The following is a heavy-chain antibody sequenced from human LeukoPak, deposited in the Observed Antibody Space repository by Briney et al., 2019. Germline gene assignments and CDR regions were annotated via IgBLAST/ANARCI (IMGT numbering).Heavy chain of an antibody. V-gene: IGHV4-39*07. CDR1: GGSISSSTYY. Sequence: SETLSLTCSVSGGSISSSTYYWGWIRQPPGKGLEWIGNIYNSGSTYYNPSLKSRVTISVDTSKNQFSLKLSSVTAADTAVYYCARGQTIVGATGDFWGQGTLVTVSS. CDR3: ARGQTIVGATGDF. CDR2: IYNSGST. D-gene: IGHD1-26*01. J-gene: IGHJ4*02.